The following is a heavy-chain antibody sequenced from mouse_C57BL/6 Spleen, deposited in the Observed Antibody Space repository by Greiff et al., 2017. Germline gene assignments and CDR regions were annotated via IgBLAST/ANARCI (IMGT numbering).Heavy chain of an antibody. CDR2: ISSGSSTI. Sequence: DVKLVESGGGLVKPGGSLKLSCAASGFTFSDYGMHWVRQAPEKGLEWVAYISSGSSTIYYAAPVKGRFTISRDNAKNTLFLQMTSLRSEDAAMDYCARQGYGNPHYGGQGTTLTVSS. J-gene: IGHJ2*01. CDR1: GFTFSDYG. CDR3: ARQGYGNPHY. D-gene: IGHD2-1*01. V-gene: IGHV5-17*01.